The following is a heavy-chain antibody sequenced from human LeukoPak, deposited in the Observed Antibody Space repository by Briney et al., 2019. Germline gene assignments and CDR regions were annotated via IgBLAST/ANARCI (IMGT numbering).Heavy chain of an antibody. CDR2: INHSGST. J-gene: IGHJ3*02. V-gene: IGHV4-34*01. CDR3: ARRRQQLGRRPDAFDI. CDR1: GGSFSGHY. Sequence: SETLSLTCAVSGGSFSGHYWSWIRQPPGKGLEWIGEINHSGSTNYNPSLKSRVTISVDTSKNQFSLKLSSVTAADTAVYYCARRRQQLGRRPDAFDIWGQGTMVAVSS. D-gene: IGHD6-13*01.